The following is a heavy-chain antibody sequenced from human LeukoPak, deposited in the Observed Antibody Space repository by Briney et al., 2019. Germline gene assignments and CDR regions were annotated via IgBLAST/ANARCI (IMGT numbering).Heavy chain of an antibody. V-gene: IGHV4-59*01. CDR2: IYDIRST. D-gene: IGHD2-2*01. J-gene: IGHJ6*03. CDR3: VRSPRDCSSTSCRYMDV. Sequence: SETLSLTCTVSGDSISSYYWGWIRQPPGEGLDWIVYIYDIRSTNFNPSFTSRVPMSVDTSKNQFSLRLSSVTAADTAVYFCVRSPRDCSSTSCRYMDVWGKGTTVTVSS. CDR1: GDSISSYY.